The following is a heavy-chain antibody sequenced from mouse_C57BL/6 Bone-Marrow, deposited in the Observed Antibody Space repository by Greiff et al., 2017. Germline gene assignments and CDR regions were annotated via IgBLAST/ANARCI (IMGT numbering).Heavy chain of an antibody. J-gene: IGHJ4*01. D-gene: IGHD3-1*01. V-gene: IGHV1-82*01. Sequence: ESGPELVKPGASVKISCKASGYAFSSSWMNWVKQRPGKGLEWIGRIYPGDGDTNYNGKFKGKATLTADKSSSTAYMQLSSLTSEDSAVYFCARGGLTFYAMDYWGQGTSVTVSS. CDR3: ARGGLTFYAMDY. CDR2: IYPGDGDT. CDR1: GYAFSSSW.